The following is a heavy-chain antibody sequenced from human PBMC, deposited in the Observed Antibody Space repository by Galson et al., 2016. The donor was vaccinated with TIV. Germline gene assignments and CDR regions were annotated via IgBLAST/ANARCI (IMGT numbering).Heavy chain of an antibody. CDR3: TRAAGKDGASCYATCETFDI. CDR2: TYYRSRWYY. J-gene: IGHJ3*02. CDR1: GDSVSSDSAA. V-gene: IGHV6-1*01. Sequence: CGISGDSVSSDSAAWNWVRQSPSRGLEWLGRTYYRSRWYYDYKVSVKSRITINPDTSKNQFSLQLNSVTPEDTAVYYCTRAAGKDGASCYATCETFDIWGQGTMVTVSS. D-gene: IGHD2-2*01.